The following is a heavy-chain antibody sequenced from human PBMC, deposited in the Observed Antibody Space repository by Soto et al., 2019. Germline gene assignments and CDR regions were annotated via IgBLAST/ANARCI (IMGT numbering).Heavy chain of an antibody. D-gene: IGHD6-6*01. CDR1: GFTFSDYD. CDR2: VSSSGTTM. CDR3: ARMGTRAARPSY. J-gene: IGHJ4*02. Sequence: QVQLTESGGGLVEPGGYLRISCAASGFTFSDYDMSWIRQSPGKGLEWVSFVSSSGTTMYFADSVKGRFTISRDNAKNSLYLQMTSLRAEDTAVYYCARMGTRAARPSYWGQGTLVTVSS. V-gene: IGHV3-11*01.